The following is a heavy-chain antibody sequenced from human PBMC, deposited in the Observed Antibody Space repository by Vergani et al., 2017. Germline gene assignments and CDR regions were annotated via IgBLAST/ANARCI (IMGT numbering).Heavy chain of an antibody. CDR2: ISSSSSTI. D-gene: IGHD2-15*01. CDR3: ASDPRRCSGGSCYYFDY. J-gene: IGHJ4*02. Sequence: EVQLVESGGGLVKPGGSLRLSCAASGFTFSSYSMNWVRQAPGKGLEWVSYISSSSSTIYYADSVKGRFTISRDNAKNSLYLQMNSLRAEDTAVYYCASDPRRCSGGSCYYFDYWGQGTLVTVSS. CDR1: GFTFSSYS. V-gene: IGHV3-48*01.